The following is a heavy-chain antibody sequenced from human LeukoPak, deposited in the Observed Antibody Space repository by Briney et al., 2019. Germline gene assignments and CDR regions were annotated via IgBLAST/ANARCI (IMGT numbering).Heavy chain of an antibody. Sequence: SETLSHTCTVSGGSISSSSYYWGWIRQPPGKGLEWIGSIYYSGSTYYNPSLKSRVTISVDTSKNQFSLKLSSVTAADTAVYYCARDFPHSSGYKVGYYMDVWGKGTTVTVSS. CDR3: ARDFPHSSGYKVGYYMDV. D-gene: IGHD6-19*01. V-gene: IGHV4-39*07. J-gene: IGHJ6*03. CDR2: IYYSGST. CDR1: GGSISSSSYY.